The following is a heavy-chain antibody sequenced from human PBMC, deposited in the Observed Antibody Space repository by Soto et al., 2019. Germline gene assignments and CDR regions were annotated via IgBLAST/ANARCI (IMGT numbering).Heavy chain of an antibody. CDR2: IKNDGSGT. Sequence: PGGSLRLSCEASGFTFSNYWMHWVRQAPGKGLVWVSRIKNDGSGTTYADSVKGRFTISRDNAKNTLYLQMNSLRAEDTAVYYCARRFHYSSGPYPFAPWGQGTLVPVSS. J-gene: IGHJ5*02. D-gene: IGHD6-25*01. CDR1: GFTFSNYW. V-gene: IGHV3-74*03. CDR3: ARRFHYSSGPYPFAP.